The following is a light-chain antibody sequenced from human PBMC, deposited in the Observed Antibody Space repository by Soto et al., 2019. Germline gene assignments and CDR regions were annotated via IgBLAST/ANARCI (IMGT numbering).Light chain of an antibody. CDR1: SSEVGGYNY. CDR2: EVT. J-gene: IGLJ1*01. Sequence: QSALTQPPSASGAPGQSVTISCTGTSSEVGGYNYVSWFQQHPGKAPKVMNYEVTKRPSGGPDRFSGSKSGNTASLTVSGLQAEDEADYYCTSYAGSKNFYVFGTGTKVTVL. V-gene: IGLV2-8*01. CDR3: TSYAGSKNFYV.